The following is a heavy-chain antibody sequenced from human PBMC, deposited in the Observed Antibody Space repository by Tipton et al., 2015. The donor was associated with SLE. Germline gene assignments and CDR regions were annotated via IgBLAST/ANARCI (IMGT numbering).Heavy chain of an antibody. V-gene: IGHV4-34*12. D-gene: IGHD6-19*01. J-gene: IGHJ4*02. CDR3: ASHSGGWHGGFDY. CDR2: IIHSGVT. CDR1: GGSFNGYF. Sequence: TLSLTCAVSGGSFNGYFWTWIRQPPGKGLEWIAEIIHSGVTNYNPSLRSRVNISVDTSNNQFSLKLTSVTAADTAVYYCASHSGGWHGGFDYWGQGSLVTVSS.